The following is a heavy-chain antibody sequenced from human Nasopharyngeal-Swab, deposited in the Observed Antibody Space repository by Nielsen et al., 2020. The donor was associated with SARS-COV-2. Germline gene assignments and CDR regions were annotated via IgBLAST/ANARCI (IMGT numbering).Heavy chain of an antibody. Sequence: GESLKISCTTSGFTFGDYAMSWVRQAPGKGLEWVSAISGSGGSTYYADSVKGRFTISRDNSKNTLYLQMNSLRAEDSAVYYCAKDARYDFWSGYYFDYWGQGTLVTVSS. CDR1: GFTFGDYA. CDR3: AKDARYDFWSGYYFDY. D-gene: IGHD3-3*01. CDR2: ISGSGGST. J-gene: IGHJ4*02. V-gene: IGHV3-23*01.